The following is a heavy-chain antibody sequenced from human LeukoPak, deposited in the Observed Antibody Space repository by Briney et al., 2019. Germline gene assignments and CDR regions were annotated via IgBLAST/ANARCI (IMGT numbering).Heavy chain of an antibody. CDR2: ISAYNGNT. D-gene: IGHD3-22*01. V-gene: IGHV1-18*01. CDR1: GYTFTSYG. Sequence: ASVKVSCKASGYTFTSYGISWVRQAPGQGLEWMEWISAYNGNTNYAQKLQGRVTMTTDTSTSAAYMELRSLRSDDTAVYYCAYSYDTDAFDIWGQGTMVTVSS. J-gene: IGHJ3*02. CDR3: AYSYDTDAFDI.